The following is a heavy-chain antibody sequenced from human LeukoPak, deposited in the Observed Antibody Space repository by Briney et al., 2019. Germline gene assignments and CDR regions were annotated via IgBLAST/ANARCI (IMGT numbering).Heavy chain of an antibody. CDR3: ASERSRDGYNYGADAFDI. D-gene: IGHD5-24*01. V-gene: IGHV3-30*04. CDR1: GFTFSSYA. Sequence: PGGSLRLSCAASGFTFSSYAMHWVRQAPGKGLEWVAVISYDGSNKYYADSVKGRFTISRDNSKNTLYLQMNSLRAEDTAVYYCASERSRDGYNYGADAFDIWGQGTMVTVSS. CDR2: ISYDGSNK. J-gene: IGHJ3*02.